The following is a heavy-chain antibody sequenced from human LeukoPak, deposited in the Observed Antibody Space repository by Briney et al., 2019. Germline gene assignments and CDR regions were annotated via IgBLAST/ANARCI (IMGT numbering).Heavy chain of an antibody. Sequence: PGGSLRLSCAASGFTVSSNYMSWVRQAPGEGLEWVSVIYSGGSTYYADSVKGRFTISRDNSKNTLYLQMNSLRAEDTAVYYCARDSSGSYYYYGMDVWGQGTTVTVSS. J-gene: IGHJ6*02. V-gene: IGHV3-53*01. D-gene: IGHD3-22*01. CDR3: ARDSSGSYYYYGMDV. CDR1: GFTVSSNY. CDR2: IYSGGST.